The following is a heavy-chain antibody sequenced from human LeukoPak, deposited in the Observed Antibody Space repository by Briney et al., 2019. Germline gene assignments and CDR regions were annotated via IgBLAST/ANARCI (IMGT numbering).Heavy chain of an antibody. J-gene: IGHJ5*02. V-gene: IGHV4-59*01. CDR3: AREGSSGTHLNWFDP. CDR2: IYVRGST. Sequence: PSETLSLTCTVSGGSISGYYWSWIRQPPGKGLEWIGHIYVRGSTNYNPSLKSRVTLSVDTSKNQFSLKLSSVTAADTAVYFCAREGSSGTHLNWFDPWGQGTLVTVSS. CDR1: GGSISGYY. D-gene: IGHD1-1*01.